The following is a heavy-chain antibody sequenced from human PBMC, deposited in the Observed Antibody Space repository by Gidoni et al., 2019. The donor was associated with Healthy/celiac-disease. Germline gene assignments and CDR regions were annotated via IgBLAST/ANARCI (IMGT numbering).Heavy chain of an antibody. CDR2: IYSGGST. CDR1: GFTVSSHY. Sequence: EVQLVESGGGLVQPGGSLRLSCAASGFTVSSHYMSWVRQAPGKGLEWVSVIYSGGSTYYADSVKGRFTISRDNSKNTLYLQMNSLRAEDTAVYYCARDSRPDCGGDCYPDAFDIWGQGTMVTVSS. CDR3: ARDSRPDCGGDCYPDAFDI. D-gene: IGHD2-21*02. J-gene: IGHJ3*02. V-gene: IGHV3-66*01.